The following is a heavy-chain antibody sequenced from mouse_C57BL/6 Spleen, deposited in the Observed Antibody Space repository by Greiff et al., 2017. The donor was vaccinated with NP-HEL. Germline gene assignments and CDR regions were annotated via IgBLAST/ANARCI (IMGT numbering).Heavy chain of an antibody. Sequence: EVKLMESGGGLVQPGGSLKLSCAASGFTFSDYYMYWVRQTPEKRLEWVAYISNGGGSPYYPDTVKGRFTISRDNAKNTLYLQMSRLKSEDTAMYYCARPPYYGSSGNWYFDVWGTGTTVTVSS. V-gene: IGHV5-12*01. CDR2: ISNGGGSP. CDR3: ARPPYYGSSGNWYFDV. D-gene: IGHD1-1*01. CDR1: GFTFSDYY. J-gene: IGHJ1*03.